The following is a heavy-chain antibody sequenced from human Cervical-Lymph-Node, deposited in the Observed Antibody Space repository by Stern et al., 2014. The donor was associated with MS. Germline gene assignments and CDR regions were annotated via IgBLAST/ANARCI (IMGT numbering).Heavy chain of an antibody. CDR3: ATGGGNYFY. CDR1: GLTFSNYW. J-gene: IGHJ4*02. CDR2: IDSDGIG. V-gene: IGHV3-74*01. Sequence: EVQLVESGGGLVQPGESLRLSCAASGLTFSNYWMHWVRQAPGQGLVWVSRIDSDGIGSYADSVKDRFTISRDNAKNILYLQMNSLRVEDTAVYYCATGGGNYFYWGQGTLVTVSS. D-gene: IGHD1-7*01.